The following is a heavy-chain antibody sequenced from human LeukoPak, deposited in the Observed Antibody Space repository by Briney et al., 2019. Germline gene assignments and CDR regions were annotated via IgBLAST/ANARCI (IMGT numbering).Heavy chain of an antibody. CDR2: IYYSGST. V-gene: IGHV4-59*01. CDR3: AGQYYDFWGRSYYYAMDV. J-gene: IGHJ6*02. D-gene: IGHD3-3*01. Sequence: PSETLSLTCTVSGGSISSFYWSWIRQPPGNGLEWIGYIYYSGSTNYNPSLKSRVTISVDTSKNQFSLKLSSVTAADTAVYYCAGQYYDFWGRSYYYAMDVWGQGTTVTVSS. CDR1: GGSISSFY.